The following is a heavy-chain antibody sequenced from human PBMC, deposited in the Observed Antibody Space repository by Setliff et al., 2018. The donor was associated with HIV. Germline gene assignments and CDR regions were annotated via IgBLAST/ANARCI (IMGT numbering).Heavy chain of an antibody. Sequence: SETLSLTCTVSGGSISSHYWSWIRQAPGKGLEWIGTMYFRGNARNSHSLKSRVTILVDTSKNQLSLNLTSVTAADTAVYYCARVETTVRGATYGLDVWGQGTTVTVSS. V-gene: IGHV4-59*11. CDR2: MYFRGNA. CDR1: GGSISSHY. J-gene: IGHJ6*02. CDR3: ARVETTVRGATYGLDV. D-gene: IGHD3-10*01.